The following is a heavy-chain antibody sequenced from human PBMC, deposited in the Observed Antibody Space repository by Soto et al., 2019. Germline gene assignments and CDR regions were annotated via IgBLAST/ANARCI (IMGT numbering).Heavy chain of an antibody. CDR3: ATRIKVFGLLIPPFDP. D-gene: IGHD3-3*01. J-gene: IGHJ5*02. V-gene: IGHV4-59*03. CDR1: GGSISSYY. CDR2: IYYSGST. Sequence: SETLSLTCTVSGGSISSYYWSWIRQPPGKGLEWIGYIYYSGSTNYNPSLKSRVTISVDTSKNQFSLRLSSVTAADTAIYYCATRIKVFGLLIPPFDPWGQGTQVTVSS.